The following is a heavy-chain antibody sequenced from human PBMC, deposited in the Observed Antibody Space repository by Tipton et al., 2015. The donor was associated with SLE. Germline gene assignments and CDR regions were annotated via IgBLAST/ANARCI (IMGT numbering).Heavy chain of an antibody. J-gene: IGHJ2*01. D-gene: IGHD1-14*01. V-gene: IGHV4-59*08. CDR2: VFYSGST. Sequence: LRLSCSVSGGSIGYYYWNWIRQPPGKGLEWIGYVFYSGSTTYNPSLRSRITISLDTSKSQFSLKLSSVTAADTAVYYCGRHRRSVNLPDGYFDLWGRGTLVTVSS. CDR3: GRHRRSVNLPDGYFDL. CDR1: GGSIGYYY.